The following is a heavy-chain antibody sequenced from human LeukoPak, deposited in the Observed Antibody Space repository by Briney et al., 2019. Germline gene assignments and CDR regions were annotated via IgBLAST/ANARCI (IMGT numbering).Heavy chain of an antibody. CDR3: ARVAGTKYDFWSGYSHYFDY. J-gene: IGHJ4*02. Sequence: GGSLRLSCAASGFTFSDYYMSWIRQAPGKGLEWVSYISSSGSTIYYADSVKGRFTISRDNAKNSLYLQMNSLRAEDTAVYYCARVAGTKYDFWSGYSHYFDYWGQGTLVTVSS. CDR2: ISSSGSTI. CDR1: GFTFSDYY. V-gene: IGHV3-11*04. D-gene: IGHD3-3*01.